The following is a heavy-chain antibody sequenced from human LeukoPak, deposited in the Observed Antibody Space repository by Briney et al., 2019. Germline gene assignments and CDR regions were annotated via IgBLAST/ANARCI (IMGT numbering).Heavy chain of an antibody. CDR1: GFTFSSYG. CDR3: ANSYESSGFDAFDI. CDR2: ISGSGGST. D-gene: IGHD3-22*01. V-gene: IGHV3-23*01. Sequence: PGGSLSLSCAASGFTFSSYGMNWVRHPPPQGMEWVSAISGSGGSTSYADSVNGRLTISTVDSKNTLYLQMNSLRAEDTAVYYCANSYESSGFDAFDIWGQGTMVTVSS. J-gene: IGHJ3*02.